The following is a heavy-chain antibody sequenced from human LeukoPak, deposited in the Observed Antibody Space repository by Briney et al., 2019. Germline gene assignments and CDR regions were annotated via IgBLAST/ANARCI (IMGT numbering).Heavy chain of an antibody. V-gene: IGHV1-24*01. CDR1: GYTFTAYY. CDR3: ATDLLQQPH. J-gene: IGHJ4*02. D-gene: IGHD6-13*01. CDR2: FDPEDGET. Sequence: GASVKVSCKASGYTFTAYYVHWVRQAPGKGLEWMGGFDPEDGETIYAQKFQGRVTMTEDTSTDTAYMELSSLRSEDTAVYYCATDLLQQPHWGQGTLVTVSS.